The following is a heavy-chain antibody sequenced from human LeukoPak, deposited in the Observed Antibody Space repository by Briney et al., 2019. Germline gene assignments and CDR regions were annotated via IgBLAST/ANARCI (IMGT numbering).Heavy chain of an antibody. Sequence: SETLSLTCAVYGGSFSGYYWSWIRQPPGKGLEWIGEITNYNPSLKSRVTISVDTSKNQFSLKLSSVTAADTAVYYCARRPRRYSYEGYYFDYWGRGTLVTVSS. CDR1: GGSFSGYY. J-gene: IGHJ4*02. CDR2: IT. CDR3: ARRPRRYSYEGYYFDY. D-gene: IGHD5-18*01. V-gene: IGHV4-34*01.